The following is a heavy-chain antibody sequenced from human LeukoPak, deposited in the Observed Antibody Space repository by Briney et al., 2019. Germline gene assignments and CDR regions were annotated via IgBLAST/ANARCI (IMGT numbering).Heavy chain of an antibody. CDR3: ARDVHDSSGYYSLYWYYYMDV. J-gene: IGHJ6*03. V-gene: IGHV3-21*01. D-gene: IGHD3-22*01. CDR1: GFTFSSYS. Sequence: GGSLRLSCAASGFTFSSYSMNWVRQAPGKGLEWVSSISSSSSYIYYADSVKGRFTISRDNAKNSLYLQMNSLRAEDTAVYYCARDVHDSSGYYSLYWYYYMDVWGKGTTVTVSS. CDR2: ISSSSSYI.